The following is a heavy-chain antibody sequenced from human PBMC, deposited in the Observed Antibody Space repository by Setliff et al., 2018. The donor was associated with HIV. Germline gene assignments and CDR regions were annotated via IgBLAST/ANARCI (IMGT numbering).Heavy chain of an antibody. D-gene: IGHD5-12*01. J-gene: IGHJ4*02. V-gene: IGHV1-2*02. CDR2: INPNTGGT. Sequence: ASVKVSCKASGYTFTDYYMHWVRQAPGQGLEWMGWINPNTGGTNYAQKFQDRVTMTRDTSISTAYMELTRLRSGDTAVYYCTRDLLVATIKGTNWGQGTLVTVSS. CDR3: TRDLLVATIKGTN. CDR1: GYTFTDYY.